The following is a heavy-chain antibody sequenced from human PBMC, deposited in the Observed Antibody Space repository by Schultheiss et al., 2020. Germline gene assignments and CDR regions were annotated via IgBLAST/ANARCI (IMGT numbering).Heavy chain of an antibody. J-gene: IGHJ4*02. CDR3: ARSPSFGVVILYY. CDR2: ISGSGGST. D-gene: IGHD3-3*01. Sequence: GESLRLSCAASGFTFSSYAMSWVRQAPGKGLEWVSAISGSGGSTYYADSVKGRFTISRDNSKNTLYLQMNSLRAEDTAVYYCARSPSFGVVILYYWGRGTLLTVTS. CDR1: GFTFSSYA. V-gene: IGHV3-23*01.